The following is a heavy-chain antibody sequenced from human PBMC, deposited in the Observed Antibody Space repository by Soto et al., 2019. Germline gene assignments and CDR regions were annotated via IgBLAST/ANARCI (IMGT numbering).Heavy chain of an antibody. CDR2: ISGSGGST. V-gene: IGHV3-23*01. J-gene: IGHJ4*02. CDR1: GFTFSSYA. Sequence: GGSLRLSCAASGFTFSSYAMSWVRQAPGKGLEWVSAISGSGGSTYYADSVKGRFTISRDNSKNALYLQMNSLRAEDTAVYYCAKGLGPYPYYFDYWGQGTLVTVSS. CDR3: AKGLGPYPYYFDY. D-gene: IGHD1-26*01.